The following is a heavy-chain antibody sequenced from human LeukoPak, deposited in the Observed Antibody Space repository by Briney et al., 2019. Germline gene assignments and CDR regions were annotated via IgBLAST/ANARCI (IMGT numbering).Heavy chain of an antibody. J-gene: IGHJ2*01. Sequence: GGSLRLSCAASGFTLSTYSMNWVRQAPGGGLERISYISGFTSTIYYADSVKGRFTISRDNGKNSLYLQMNSLRDEDTALYYCTRDAATAGTYWYFDLWGRGTLVTVSS. CDR1: GFTLSTYS. V-gene: IGHV3-48*02. CDR2: ISGFTSTI. CDR3: TRDAATAGTYWYFDL. D-gene: IGHD6-13*01.